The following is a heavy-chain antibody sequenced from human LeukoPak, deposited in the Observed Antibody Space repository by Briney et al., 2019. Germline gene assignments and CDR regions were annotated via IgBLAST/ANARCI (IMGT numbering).Heavy chain of an antibody. CDR3: ARDRGYSGYPDAFDI. J-gene: IGHJ3*02. V-gene: IGHV3-21*01. D-gene: IGHD5-12*01. Sequence: SGGSLRLSCAASGFTFSSYSVNWVRQAPGKGLEWVSSISSSSSYIYYADSVKGRFTISRDNAKNSLYLQMNSLRAEDTAVYYCARDRGYSGYPDAFDIWGQGTMVTVSS. CDR1: GFTFSSYS. CDR2: ISSSSSYI.